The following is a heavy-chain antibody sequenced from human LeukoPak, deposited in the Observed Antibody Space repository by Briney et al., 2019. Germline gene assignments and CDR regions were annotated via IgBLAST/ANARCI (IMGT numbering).Heavy chain of an antibody. J-gene: IGHJ3*02. CDR2: ISSSSYI. Sequence: GGSLRLSCAASGSTFSSYSMNWVRQAPGKGLEWVSSISSSSYIYYADSVKGRFTISRDNAKNSLYLQMNSLRAEDTAVYYCARDRLVVKGPPRDAFDIWGQGTMVTVSS. D-gene: IGHD2-15*01. CDR1: GSTFSSYS. CDR3: ARDRLVVKGPPRDAFDI. V-gene: IGHV3-21*01.